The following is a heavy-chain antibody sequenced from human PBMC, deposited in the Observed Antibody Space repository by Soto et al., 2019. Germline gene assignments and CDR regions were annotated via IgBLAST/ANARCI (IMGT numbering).Heavy chain of an antibody. D-gene: IGHD1-1*01. CDR1: GFTLSRCG. Sequence: GALRLSYAPPGFTLSRCGMYWVRQAPGQGLEWVSYISLSSANIHYADSVRGRFTVSRDNAKNSLYLQMNSLRAEDTAVYYCLRDPSRGNEWARYVDLWGRGTLVTVS. V-gene: IGHV3-48*01. CDR3: LRDPSRGNEWARYVDL. CDR2: ISLSSANI. J-gene: IGHJ2*01.